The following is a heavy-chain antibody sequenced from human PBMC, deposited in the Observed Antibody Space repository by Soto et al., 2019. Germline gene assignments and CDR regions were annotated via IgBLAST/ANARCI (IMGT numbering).Heavy chain of an antibody. J-gene: IGHJ6*02. V-gene: IGHV3-53*01. CDR2: IYNDGTK. Sequence: EVQLVESGGGLIQPGGSLRLSCTASGLSVRNNYMSWVRQAPGMGLEWVSVIYNDGTKYYADSVKGRLTTSRNTYKNTQSIQMDSRRAEDTAVYYCVRPLTSGRNYGMDVGGQGTTFTVSS. CDR1: GLSVRNNY. CDR3: VRPLTSGRNYGMDV. D-gene: IGHD3-10*01.